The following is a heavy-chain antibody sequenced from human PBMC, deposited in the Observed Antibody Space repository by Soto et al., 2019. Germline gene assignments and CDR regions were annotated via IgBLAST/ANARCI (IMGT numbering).Heavy chain of an antibody. J-gene: IGHJ5*02. V-gene: IGHV3-30*18. Sequence: GGSLRLSCAVSGFTFSSYGMHWVRQAPGKGLEWVAHISYDGSNEHYVDSVKGRFTISRDNSKNTLYLQMNSLRAEDTAVYYCAKVGPYDSGSYMFRYDRFDPWGQGTQVTVS. D-gene: IGHD3-10*01. CDR2: ISYDGSNE. CDR1: GFTFSSYG. CDR3: AKVGPYDSGSYMFRYDRFDP.